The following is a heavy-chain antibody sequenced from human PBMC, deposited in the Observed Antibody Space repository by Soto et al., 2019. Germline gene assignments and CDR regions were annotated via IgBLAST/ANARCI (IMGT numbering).Heavy chain of an antibody. V-gene: IGHV3-23*01. Sequence: EVQLLESGGGFVQPGGSLRLSCAASGFTFSVYAMTWVRQAPRKGLVWVSAVTANGGSTYSADSVKGRFTISRDNSKNTLFLQMNSLRAEDTAVYYCASLGVGDWANYYYYYGMAVWGQGTTVTV. CDR1: GFTFSVYA. J-gene: IGHJ6*02. CDR3: ASLGVGDWANYYYYYGMAV. CDR2: VTANGGST. D-gene: IGHD2-21*02.